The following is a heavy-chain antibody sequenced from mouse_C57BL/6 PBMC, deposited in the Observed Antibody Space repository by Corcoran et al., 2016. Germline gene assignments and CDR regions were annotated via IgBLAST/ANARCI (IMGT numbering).Heavy chain of an antibody. V-gene: IGHV1-26*01. Sequence: EVQLQQSGPELVKPGASVKLSCKASGYTFTDYYMNWVKQSHGKSLEWIGDINPNNGGTSYNQKFKGKATLTVDKSSSTAYMELRSLTSEDSAVYYCASRNWDWYFDVWGTGTTVTVSS. CDR3: ASRNWDWYFDV. J-gene: IGHJ1*03. D-gene: IGHD4-1*01. CDR1: GYTFTDYY. CDR2: INPNNGGT.